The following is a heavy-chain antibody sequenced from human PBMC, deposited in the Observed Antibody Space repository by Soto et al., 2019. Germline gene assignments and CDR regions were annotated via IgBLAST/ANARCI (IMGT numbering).Heavy chain of an antibody. Sequence: WLCXRLSGSAAVWSFISYPIHLLRHAQGKGLEFVAVISYDGSNKYYADSVKGRFTISRDNSKNTLYLQMNSLRAEDTAVYYCETVPKTWHTPEEIWLETWGPGTLLNVYS. CDR2: ISYDGSNK. D-gene: IGHD5-12*01. J-gene: IGHJ4*02. V-gene: IGHV3-30-3*01. CDR3: ETVPKTWHTPEEIWLET. CDR1: VWSFISYP.